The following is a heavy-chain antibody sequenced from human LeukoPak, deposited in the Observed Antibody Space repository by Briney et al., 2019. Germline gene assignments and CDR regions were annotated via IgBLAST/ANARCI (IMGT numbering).Heavy chain of an antibody. V-gene: IGHV4-59*01. D-gene: IGHD5-12*01. CDR1: GGSLSSYY. CDR3: ARDSYSGNDGL. CDR2: IYHSGST. J-gene: IGHJ4*02. Sequence: SETLSLTCTVSGGSLSSYYWSWIRQPPGKGLEWIGYIYHSGSTKYNPSLKSRVTISVDTSKKQFSLILSSVTAADTAVYYCARDSYSGNDGLWGQGTLVTVSS.